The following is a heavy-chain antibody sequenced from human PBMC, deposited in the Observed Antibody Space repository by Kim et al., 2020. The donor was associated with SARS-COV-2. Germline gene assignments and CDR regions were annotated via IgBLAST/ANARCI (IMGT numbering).Heavy chain of an antibody. CDR1: GFTVSSNY. Sequence: GGSLRLSCAASGFTVSSNYMSWVRQAPGKGLEWVSVIYSGGSTYYADSVKGRFTISRDNSKNTLYLQMNSLRAEDTAVYYCARVRASKRWLSPSGGRYFDYWGPGTLVTVSS. J-gene: IGHJ4*02. D-gene: IGHD6-19*01. V-gene: IGHV3-53*01. CDR3: ARVRASKRWLSPSGGRYFDY. CDR2: IYSGGST.